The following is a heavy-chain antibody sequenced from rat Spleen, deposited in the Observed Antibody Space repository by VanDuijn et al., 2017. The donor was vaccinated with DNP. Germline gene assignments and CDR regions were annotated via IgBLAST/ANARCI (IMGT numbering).Heavy chain of an antibody. CDR2: ISYDGSDT. V-gene: IGHV5-7*01. Sequence: ITFSDHNMAWVRQAPKKGLEWVATISYDGSDTYYRDSVKGRFTMSRDNAKSTLYLQMDSLSSEDTATYYCASRPPPTRGPFDYWGQGVTVTVSS. D-gene: IGHD1-4*01. CDR3: ASRPPPTRGPFDY. CDR1: ITFSDHN. J-gene: IGHJ2*01.